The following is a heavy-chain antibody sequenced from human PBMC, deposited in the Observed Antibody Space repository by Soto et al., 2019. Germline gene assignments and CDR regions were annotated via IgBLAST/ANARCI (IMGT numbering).Heavy chain of an antibody. V-gene: IGHV3-30-3*01. CDR1: GFTFSSYA. Sequence: PGGSLRLSCAASGFTFSSYAMHWVRQAPGKGLEWVAVISYDGSNKYYADSVKGRFTISRDNSKNTLYLQMNSLRAEDTAVYYCARAYGSGHPDAFDIWGQGTMVTVSS. J-gene: IGHJ3*02. CDR2: ISYDGSNK. CDR3: ARAYGSGHPDAFDI. D-gene: IGHD3-10*01.